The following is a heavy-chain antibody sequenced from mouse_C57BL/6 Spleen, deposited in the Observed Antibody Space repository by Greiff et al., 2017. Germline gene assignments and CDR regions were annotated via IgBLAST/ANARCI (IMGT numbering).Heavy chain of an antibody. CDR3: ARDEEDAMDY. CDR2: IWSGGST. CDR1: GFSLTSYG. Sequence: QVQLQQSGPGLVQPSQSLSITCTVSGFSLTSYGVHWVRQSPGKGLEWLGVIWSGGSTDYNAAFISRLSISKDNSKSQVFFKMNSLQADVTAIYYCARDEEDAMDYWGQGTSVTVSS. V-gene: IGHV2-2*01. J-gene: IGHJ4*01.